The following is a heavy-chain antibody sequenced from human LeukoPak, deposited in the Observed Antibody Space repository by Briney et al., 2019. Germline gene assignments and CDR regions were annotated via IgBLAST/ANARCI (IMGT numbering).Heavy chain of an antibody. CDR2: IYYSGST. D-gene: IGHD4-17*01. V-gene: IGHV4-59*01. CDR3: ARKYGDYVRGNWFDP. CDR1: GVSISSYY. Sequence: PSETLSLTCTGSGVSISSYYWSWIRQPPGKGLEWIWYIYYSGSTNYNPSLKSRVTISVDTSKNQFSLKLSSVTAADTAVYYCARKYGDYVRGNWFDPWGQGTLVTVSS. J-gene: IGHJ5*02.